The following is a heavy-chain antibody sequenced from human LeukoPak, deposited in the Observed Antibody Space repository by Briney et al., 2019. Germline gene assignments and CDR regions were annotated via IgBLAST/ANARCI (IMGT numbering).Heavy chain of an antibody. J-gene: IGHJ5*02. CDR1: GFTFSSYG. V-gene: IGHV3-30*02. D-gene: IGHD6-13*01. CDR3: AKGPMKYSSSWYWFDP. Sequence: GRSLRLSCAASGFTFSSYGMHWVRQAPGKGLEWVAFIRYDGSNKYYADSVKGRFTISRDNSKNTLYLQMNSLRAEDTAVYYCAKGPMKYSSSWYWFDPWGQGTLVTVSS. CDR2: IRYDGSNK.